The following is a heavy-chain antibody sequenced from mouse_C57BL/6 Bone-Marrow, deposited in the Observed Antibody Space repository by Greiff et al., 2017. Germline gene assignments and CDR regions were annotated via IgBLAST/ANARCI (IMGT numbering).Heavy chain of an antibody. CDR3: AREGVLLPHYWDY. D-gene: IGHD1-1*01. V-gene: IGHV5-2*01. CDR1: EYAFPSYD. CDR2: INSDGGST. Sequence: EVNLVESGGGLVQPGESLKLSCESNEYAFPSYDMSWVRQTPEKRLELVAAINSDGGSTYYPDTMERRFTLSRDNSTNTLYLQMSSLRSEDTALLFYAREGVLLPHYWDYWGQGTTLTVSS. J-gene: IGHJ2*01.